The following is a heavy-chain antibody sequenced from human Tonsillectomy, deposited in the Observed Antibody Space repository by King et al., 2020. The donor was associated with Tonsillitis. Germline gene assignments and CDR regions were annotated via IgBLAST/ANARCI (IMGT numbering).Heavy chain of an antibody. CDR3: ARDLGYSGSYAIDY. V-gene: IGHV3-33*01. D-gene: IGHD1-26*01. CDR1: GFTFSSNG. J-gene: IGHJ4*02. Sequence: VQLVESGGGVVQPGRSLRLSCAASGFTFSSNGMHWVRQAPGKGLEWVAVTWYDGSNEHYADSVKGRFTISRDNYKNTLYLQMNSLRAEDTAVYYCARDLGYSGSYAIDYWGQGTLVTVSS. CDR2: TWYDGSNE.